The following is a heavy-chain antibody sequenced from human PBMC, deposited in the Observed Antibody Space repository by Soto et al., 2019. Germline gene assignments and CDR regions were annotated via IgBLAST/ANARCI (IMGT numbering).Heavy chain of an antibody. Sequence: ASVKVSCKSSGYTFTGYFMHWVRQAPGQGLEWMGWINPNSGDTKYARKFQGRVTMTRDMSISTAYMELRRLTSDDTAVYYCARVRTYYDSSGSLDYWGQGTLVTVSS. D-gene: IGHD3-22*01. J-gene: IGHJ4*02. CDR1: GYTFTGYF. V-gene: IGHV1-2*02. CDR2: INPNSGDT. CDR3: ARVRTYYDSSGSLDY.